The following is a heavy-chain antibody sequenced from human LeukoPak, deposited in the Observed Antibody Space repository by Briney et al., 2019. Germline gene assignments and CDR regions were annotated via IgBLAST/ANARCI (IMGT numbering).Heavy chain of an antibody. Sequence: GGSLRLSCAASGFTFSSDGMSWVRQAPGKRLEWFSAISGSGGSTYYADSVQVRFTISRDNSKNTLYLQMNSLRAEDTAVYYCANNGPIYRYGTHDAFDIWGQGTMVTVSS. CDR2: ISGSGGST. J-gene: IGHJ3*02. V-gene: IGHV3-23*01. CDR3: ANNGPIYRYGTHDAFDI. CDR1: GFTFSSDG. D-gene: IGHD5-18*01.